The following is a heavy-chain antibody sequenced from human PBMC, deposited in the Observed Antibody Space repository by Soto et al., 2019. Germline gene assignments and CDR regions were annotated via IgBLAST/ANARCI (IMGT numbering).Heavy chain of an antibody. D-gene: IGHD5-18*01. CDR1: GFTFSDSY. J-gene: IGHJ4*02. CDR2: ITSSGRTT. Sequence: QVQLVESGGDLVKPGGSLRLSCAASGFTFSDSYMSWIGQAPGKGLEWVSSITSSGRTTYYTDSVKGRFTISRDNAKNALYLQMSSLRAEDSAFYYCAREQYSDGPYYVDYWGQGTVFTVSS. CDR3: AREQYSDGPYYVDY. V-gene: IGHV3-11*01.